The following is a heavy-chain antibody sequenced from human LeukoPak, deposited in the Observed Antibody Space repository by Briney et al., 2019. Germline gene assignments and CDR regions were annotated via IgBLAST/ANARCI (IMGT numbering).Heavy chain of an antibody. D-gene: IGHD3-9*01. CDR3: AKEMSQLVLPYYDILTGYDY. CDR2: ISGDGGST. Sequence: GGSLRLSCAASGFTFDDYAMHWVRQAPGKGLEWVSLISGDGGSTYYADSVKGRFTISRDNSKNSLYLQMNSLRTEDTALYYCAKEMSQLVLPYYDILTGYDYWGQGTLVTVSS. CDR1: GFTFDDYA. J-gene: IGHJ4*02. V-gene: IGHV3-43*02.